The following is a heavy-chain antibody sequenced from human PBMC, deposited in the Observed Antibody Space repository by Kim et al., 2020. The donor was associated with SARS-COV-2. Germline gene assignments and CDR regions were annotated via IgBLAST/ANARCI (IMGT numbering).Heavy chain of an antibody. Sequence: TNDAQKFQGRVTMTRDTSTNTVYLDLSSLGSEDTAVYYCAREKVGGYFDYWGQGTLVTVSS. V-gene: IGHV1-46*01. J-gene: IGHJ4*02. D-gene: IGHD3-10*01. CDR3: AREKVGGYFDY. CDR2: T.